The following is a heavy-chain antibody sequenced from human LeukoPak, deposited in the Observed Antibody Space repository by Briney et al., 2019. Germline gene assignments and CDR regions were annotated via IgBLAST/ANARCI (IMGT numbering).Heavy chain of an antibody. V-gene: IGHV3-7*05. Sequence: RAGGSLRLSCVASGFTFTSYWMTWVRQAPGKGLEWVANIKHDGSEKYYVDSVKGRFTVSRDNAQSSVSLQMNSLRADDAAVYYCARDRGILGALDYWGQGTLVTVSS. CDR2: IKHDGSEK. J-gene: IGHJ4*02. CDR3: ARDRGILGALDY. CDR1: GFTFTSYW. D-gene: IGHD1-26*01.